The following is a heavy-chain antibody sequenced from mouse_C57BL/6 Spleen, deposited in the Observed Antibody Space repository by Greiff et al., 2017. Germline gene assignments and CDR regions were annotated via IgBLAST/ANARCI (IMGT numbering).Heavy chain of an antibody. J-gene: IGHJ4*01. V-gene: IGHV5-17*01. D-gene: IGHD3-1*01. Sequence: EVKLVESGGGLVKPGGSLKLSCAASGFTFSDYGMHWVRQAPEKGLEWVAYISSGSSTIYYADTVKGRFTISRDNAKNTLFLQMSSLRSEDTAMYYCARPGTPDAMDCWGQGTSVTVSS. CDR1: GFTFSDYG. CDR3: ARPGTPDAMDC. CDR2: ISSGSSTI.